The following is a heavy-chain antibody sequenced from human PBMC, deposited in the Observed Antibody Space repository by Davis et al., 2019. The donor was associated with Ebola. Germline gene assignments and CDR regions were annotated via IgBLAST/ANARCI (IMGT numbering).Heavy chain of an antibody. CDR2: IYWDDDK. Sequence: SGPTLVKPTQTLTLTCTFSGFSLSTSGVGVGWIRQPPGKALEWLALIYWDDDKRYSPSLKSRLTITKDTSKNQVVLTMTNMDPVDTATYYCARAVTAMVSYYFDYWGQGTLVTVSS. V-gene: IGHV2-5*02. J-gene: IGHJ4*02. CDR1: GFSLSTSGVG. CDR3: ARAVTAMVSYYFDY. D-gene: IGHD5-18*01.